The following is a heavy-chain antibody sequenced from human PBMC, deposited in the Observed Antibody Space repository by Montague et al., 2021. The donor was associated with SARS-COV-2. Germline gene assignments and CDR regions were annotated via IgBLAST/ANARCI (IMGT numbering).Heavy chain of an antibody. CDR1: GGSITGFS. V-gene: IGHV4-4*07. J-gene: IGHJ4*02. D-gene: IGHD6-6*01. CDR2: VTTSGTT. Sequence: SETLSLTCAVSGGSITGFSWSWVRQPAGKGLEWIGRVTTSGTTNHSPSLRNRVAMSVDTSKNQFSLNLSSVTAADTAVCYCARTPTRPLSLDSWGQGTLVTVSS. CDR3: ARTPTRPLSLDS.